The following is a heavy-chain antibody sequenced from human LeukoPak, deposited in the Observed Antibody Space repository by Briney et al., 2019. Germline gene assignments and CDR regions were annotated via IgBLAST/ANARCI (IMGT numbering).Heavy chain of an antibody. D-gene: IGHD2-2*02. V-gene: IGHV1-69*13. J-gene: IGHJ4*02. CDR1: GGTFISYA. Sequence: SVKVSCKASGGTFISYAISWVRQAPGQGLEWMGGIIPIFGTANYAQKFQGRVTITADESTSTAYMELSSLRSEDTAVYYCARGSYCSSTSCYKDFDYWGQGTLVTVSS. CDR3: ARGSYCSSTSCYKDFDY. CDR2: IIPIFGTA.